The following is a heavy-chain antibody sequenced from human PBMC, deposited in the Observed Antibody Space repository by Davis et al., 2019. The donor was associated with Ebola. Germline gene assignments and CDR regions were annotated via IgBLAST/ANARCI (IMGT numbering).Heavy chain of an antibody. J-gene: IGHJ5*02. V-gene: IGHV1-8*01. Sequence: AASVKVSCKASGYTFTSYDINWVRQATGQGLEWMGWMNPNSGNTGYAQKFQGRVTMTRSTSISTAYMELRSLRSDDTALYYCTRDGGWVDPWGQGTLVTVSS. CDR1: GYTFTSYD. CDR2: MNPNSGNT. D-gene: IGHD3-10*01. CDR3: TRDGGWVDP.